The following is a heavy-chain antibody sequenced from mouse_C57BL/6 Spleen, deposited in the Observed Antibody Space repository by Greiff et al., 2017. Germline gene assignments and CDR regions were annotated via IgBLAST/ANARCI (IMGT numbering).Heavy chain of an antibody. Sequence: QVQLQQPGAELVRPGSSVKLSCKASGYTFTSYWMDWVKQRPGQGLEWIGNIYPSDSETHYNQKFKDKATLTVDKSSSTAYMQLSSLTSEDSAVYYCARRGYGSSYYFDYWGQGTTLIVSS. J-gene: IGHJ2*01. CDR2: IYPSDSET. CDR1: GYTFTSYW. CDR3: ARRGYGSSYYFDY. V-gene: IGHV1-61*01. D-gene: IGHD1-1*01.